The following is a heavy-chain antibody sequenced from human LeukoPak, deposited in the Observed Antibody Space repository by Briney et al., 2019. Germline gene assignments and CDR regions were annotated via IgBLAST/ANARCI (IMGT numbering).Heavy chain of an antibody. J-gene: IGHJ4*02. V-gene: IGHV3-7*01. CDR1: DFTFTNYW. D-gene: IGHD6-13*01. CDR2: IKQDGGQK. CDR3: ARIGYSSSCLDY. Sequence: GGSPRLSCVASDFTFTNYWMTWVRQAPGKGLEWVANIKQDGGQKYYVDSVKGRFTISRDNAKNSLYLQMNSLRAEDTAMYFCARIGYSSSCLDYWGQGTLVTVSS.